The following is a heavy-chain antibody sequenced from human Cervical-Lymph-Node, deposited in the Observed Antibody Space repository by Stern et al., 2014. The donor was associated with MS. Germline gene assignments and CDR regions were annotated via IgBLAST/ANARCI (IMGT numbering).Heavy chain of an antibody. J-gene: IGHJ6*02. CDR2: IIPIFGTA. CDR1: GGTFSSYA. CDR3: AILPGDTAMVMANYYYYGMDV. V-gene: IGHV1-69*01. Sequence: VQLVESGAEVKKPGSSVKVSCKASGGTFSSYAISWVRQAPGQGLEWMGGIIPIFGTANYAQKFQGRVTITADESTSTAYMELSSLRSEDTAVYYCAILPGDTAMVMANYYYYGMDVWGQGTTVTVSS. D-gene: IGHD5-18*01.